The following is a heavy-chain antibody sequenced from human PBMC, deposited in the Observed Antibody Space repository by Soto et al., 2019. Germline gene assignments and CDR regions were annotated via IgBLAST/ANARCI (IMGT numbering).Heavy chain of an antibody. D-gene: IGHD6-13*01. CDR3: ARPEDGSWFDY. J-gene: IGHJ4*02. Sequence: QLQLQESGPGLVKPSETLSLTCTVSGGSISSSSYYWGWIRQPPGKGLEWIGSIYYSGSTYYNPSRKSXXTXSXXTSKSQFSLKLSSVTAADTAVYSCARPEDGSWFDYWGQGTLVTVSS. CDR1: GGSISSSSYY. V-gene: IGHV4-39*01. CDR2: IYYSGST.